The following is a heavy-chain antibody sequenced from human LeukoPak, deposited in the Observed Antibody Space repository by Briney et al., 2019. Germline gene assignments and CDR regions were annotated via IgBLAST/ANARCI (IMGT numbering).Heavy chain of an antibody. CDR2: ISAYNGNT. J-gene: IGHJ4*02. V-gene: IGHV1-18*01. Sequence: GASVKVSCKASGYTFTSYGISWVRQAPGQGLEWMGWISAYNGNTNYAQKLQGRVTMTTDTSTSTAYMELSRLRSDDTAVYYCARDLGFLGWLYHFDYWGQGTLVTVSS. CDR3: ARDLGFLGWLYHFDY. CDR1: GYTFTSYG. D-gene: IGHD3-3*01.